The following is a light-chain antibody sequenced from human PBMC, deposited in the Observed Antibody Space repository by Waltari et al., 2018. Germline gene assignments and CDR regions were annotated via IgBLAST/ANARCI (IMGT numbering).Light chain of an antibody. CDR1: RGIRRG. J-gene: IGKJ1*01. Sequence: TLRARRGIRRGVALYQQKPGKAPKLLIYKTSTLESGVPSRFSGSGSGTEFTLTINSLQPDDFATYYCQQYNSYRAFGQGTKVGIK. CDR3: QQYNSYRA. V-gene: IGKV1-5*03. CDR2: KTS.